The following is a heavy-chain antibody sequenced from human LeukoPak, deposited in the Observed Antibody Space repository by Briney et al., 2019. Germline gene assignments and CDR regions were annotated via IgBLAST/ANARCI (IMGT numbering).Heavy chain of an antibody. D-gene: IGHD6-19*01. V-gene: IGHV4-4*07. J-gene: IGHJ4*02. CDR1: GGSIRNYF. CDR3: ASRRRGVAGIDY. Sequence: SETLSLTCSVSGGSIRNYFWSWIRQPAGKGLEWIGRIYTSGSTDYNPSLRSRVTMSVDTSRNQFSLKLSSVTAADTAVYYCASRRRGVAGIDYWGQGTLVTVSS. CDR2: IYTSGST.